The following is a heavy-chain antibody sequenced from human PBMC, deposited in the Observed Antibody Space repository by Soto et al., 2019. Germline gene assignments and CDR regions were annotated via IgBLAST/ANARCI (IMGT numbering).Heavy chain of an antibody. CDR1: GYTFTGYY. V-gene: IGHV1-2*02. CDR2: INPNSGGT. J-gene: IGHJ5*02. CDR3: ARDRHFRPLNIRPRGWFDP. D-gene: IGHD3-10*01. Sequence: GASVKVSCKASGYTFTGYYMHWVRQAPGQGLEWMGWINPNSGGTNYAQKFQGRVTMTRDTSISTAYMELSRLRSDDTAVYYCARDRHFRPLNIRPRGWFDPWGPGTLVTVSS.